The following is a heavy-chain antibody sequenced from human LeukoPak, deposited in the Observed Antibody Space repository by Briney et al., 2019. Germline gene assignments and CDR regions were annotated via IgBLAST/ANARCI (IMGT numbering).Heavy chain of an antibody. J-gene: IGHJ5*02. Sequence: GASVKVSCKASGYTFTNYYIHWVRQAPGKGLEWMGGFDPEDGETIYAQKFQGRVTMTEDTSTDTAYMELSSLRSEDTAVYYCATIIYYYDSSGRGDWFDPWGQGTLVTVSS. CDR3: ATIIYYYDSSGRGDWFDP. CDR1: GYTFTNYY. CDR2: FDPEDGET. V-gene: IGHV1-24*01. D-gene: IGHD3-22*01.